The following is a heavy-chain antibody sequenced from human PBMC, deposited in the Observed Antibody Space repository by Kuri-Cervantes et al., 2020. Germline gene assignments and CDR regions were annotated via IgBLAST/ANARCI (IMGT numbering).Heavy chain of an antibody. D-gene: IGHD3-22*01. CDR1: GFTFSSYG. CDR2: ISGSGGST. Sequence: GGSLRLSCAASGFTFSSYGMHWVRQAPGKGLEWVSAISGSGGSTYYADSVKGRFTISRDNSKNTLYLQMNSLRAEDTAVYYCANLITMIVVVRWFDHDAFDIWGQGTMVTVSS. J-gene: IGHJ3*02. V-gene: IGHV3-23*01. CDR3: ANLITMIVVVRWFDHDAFDI.